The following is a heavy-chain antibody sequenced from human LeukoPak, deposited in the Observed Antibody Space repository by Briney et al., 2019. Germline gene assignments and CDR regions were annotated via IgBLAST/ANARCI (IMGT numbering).Heavy chain of an antibody. CDR2: ISARADDI. V-gene: IGHV3-23*01. CDR1: GFTFSRYP. J-gene: IGHJ4*02. CDR3: APSVLSSFDY. Sequence: PGGSLRLSCAASGFTFSRYPMTWVRQAPGKGLEWVSSISARADDIYYGDSVKGRFTISRDNSKNTLYPQLNSLRADDAAVYYCAPSVLSSFDYWGLGTLVIVSS. D-gene: IGHD3-3*01.